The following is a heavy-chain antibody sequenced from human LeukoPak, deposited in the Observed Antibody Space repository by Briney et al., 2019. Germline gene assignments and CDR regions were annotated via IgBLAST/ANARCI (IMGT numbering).Heavy chain of an antibody. CDR2: IGTAGDT. Sequence: PEGSLRLSCAASGFTFSSYDMHWVRQATGKGLEWVSAIGTAGDTYYPGSVKGRFTISRENAQNSLYLQMNSLRAGDTAVYYCARGYIRYSSSWYKTHFDYWGQGTLVTVSS. CDR3: ARGYIRYSSSWYKTHFDY. J-gene: IGHJ4*02. CDR1: GFTFSSYD. D-gene: IGHD6-13*01. V-gene: IGHV3-13*01.